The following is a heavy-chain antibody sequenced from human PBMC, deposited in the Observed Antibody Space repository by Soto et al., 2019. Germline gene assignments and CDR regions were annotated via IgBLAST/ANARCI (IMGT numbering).Heavy chain of an antibody. D-gene: IGHD4-17*01. J-gene: IGHJ2*01. Sequence: QVQLQESGPGLVKPSGTLWLTCAVSGGSMSSSNWWSWVRQPPGKGLEWIGVVYQSGTSNYNPSLESRVTMSVDKSKNHLSLKLTSVSAADTAVYHCARDYGGLYFDLWGRGTLVTVSS. CDR2: VYQSGTS. CDR3: ARDYGGLYFDL. V-gene: IGHV4-4*02. CDR1: GGSMSSSNW.